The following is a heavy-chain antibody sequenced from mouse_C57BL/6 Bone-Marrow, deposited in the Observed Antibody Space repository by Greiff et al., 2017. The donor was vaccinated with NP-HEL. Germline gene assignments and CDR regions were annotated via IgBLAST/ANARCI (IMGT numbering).Heavy chain of an antibody. CDR3: ARDYYSNYVGYYAMDY. Sequence: VHVKQSGPVLVKPGASVKMSCKASGYTFTDYYMNWVKQSHGKSLEWIGVINPYNGGTSYNQKFKGKATLTVDKSSSTAYMELNSLTSEDSAVYYCARDYYSNYVGYYAMDYWGQGTSVTVSS. CDR2: INPYNGGT. CDR1: GYTFTDYY. J-gene: IGHJ4*01. V-gene: IGHV1-19*01. D-gene: IGHD2-5*01.